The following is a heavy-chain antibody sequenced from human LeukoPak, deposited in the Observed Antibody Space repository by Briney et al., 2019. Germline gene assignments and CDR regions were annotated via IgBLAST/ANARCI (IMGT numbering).Heavy chain of an antibody. J-gene: IGHJ4*02. CDR3: AREAGYYDSSGYTLFDY. V-gene: IGHV4-59*02. Sequence: SETLSLTCTVSGGSVSSYCWSWIRQPPGKGLEWIGYIYYSGSTNYNPSLKSRVTISVDTSKNQFSLKLSSVTAADTAVYYCAREAGYYDSSGYTLFDYWGQGTLVTVSS. D-gene: IGHD3-22*01. CDR2: IYYSGST. CDR1: GGSVSSYC.